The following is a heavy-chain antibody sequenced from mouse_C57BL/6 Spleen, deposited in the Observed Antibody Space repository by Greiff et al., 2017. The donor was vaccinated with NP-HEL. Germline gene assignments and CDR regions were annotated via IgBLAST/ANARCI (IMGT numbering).Heavy chain of an antibody. CDR3: ARAYYSNYDAMDY. J-gene: IGHJ4*01. CDR2: INPSNGGT. CDR1: GYTFTRSW. D-gene: IGHD2-5*01. V-gene: IGHV1-53*01. Sequence: VQLQQPGTELVKPGASVKLSCKASGYTFTRSWMPWVKQRPGQGLEWIGNINPSNGGTNSNEKFKSKATLTVDKSSSTAYMQRSSLTSEDSAVYYCARAYYSNYDAMDYWGQGTSVTVSS.